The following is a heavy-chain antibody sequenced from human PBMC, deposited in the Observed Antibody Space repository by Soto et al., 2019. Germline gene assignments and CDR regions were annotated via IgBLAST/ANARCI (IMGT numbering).Heavy chain of an antibody. CDR3: ARVMWEQSSASH. CDR2: ISAYNGNT. Sequence: ASVKVSCKASGYTFTSYDISWVRQAPGQGLEWMGWISAYNGNTNYAQKLQGRVTMTTDTSTSTAYMELRSLRSDDTAVYYCARVMWEQSSASHWGQGTLVTVSS. D-gene: IGHD1-26*01. CDR1: GYTFTSYD. J-gene: IGHJ4*02. V-gene: IGHV1-18*01.